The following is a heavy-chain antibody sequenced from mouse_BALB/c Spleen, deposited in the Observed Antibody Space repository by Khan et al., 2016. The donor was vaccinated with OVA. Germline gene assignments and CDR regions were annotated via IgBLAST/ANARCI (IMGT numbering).Heavy chain of an antibody. Sequence: QIQLVQSGPELKKPGETVRISCKASGYTFTTAGIQWVQKMPGKGLKWIGWINTHSGVPKYAEDFKGRFAFSLDISVSTAYLQITNLKNEDTATYFCARGGGAYYRNDGGDMEDWGQGTSVTVSS. CDR3: ARGGGAYYRNDGGDMED. J-gene: IGHJ4*01. CDR2: INTHSGVP. D-gene: IGHD2-14*01. V-gene: IGHV9-4*02. CDR1: GYTFTTAG.